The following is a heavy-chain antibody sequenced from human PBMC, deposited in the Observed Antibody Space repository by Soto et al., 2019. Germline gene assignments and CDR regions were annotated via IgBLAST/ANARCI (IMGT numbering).Heavy chain of an antibody. CDR3: GRDVIGHDNYETIGYYFHH. Sequence: QVQLSQFGAEVKKPGASVKVSCKASGYSFTNFHIHWVRQAPGQGLEWMGMIDPGGGITRDAQRLNGRITMTTDASTSTVYVELRGLTSEDPAVYYCGRDVIGHDNYETIGYYFHHWGEGTLVSVSS. V-gene: IGHV1-46*01. CDR2: IDPGGGIT. D-gene: IGHD3-22*01. CDR1: GYSFTNFH. J-gene: IGHJ4*02.